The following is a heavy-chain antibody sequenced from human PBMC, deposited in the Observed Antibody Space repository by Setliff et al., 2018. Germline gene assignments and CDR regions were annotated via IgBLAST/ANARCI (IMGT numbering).Heavy chain of an antibody. CDR1: GGSISSGGYY. CDR2: IYYSGST. D-gene: IGHD3-3*01. V-gene: IGHV4-61*08. Sequence: SETLSLTCTVSGGSISSGGYYWSWIRQHPGKGLEWIGYIYYSGSTNYNPSLKSRVTISVDTSKNQFSLKLSSVTAADTAVYYCARRETYYNFWSGYFDYWGQGTLVTVSS. CDR3: ARRETYYNFWSGYFDY. J-gene: IGHJ4*02.